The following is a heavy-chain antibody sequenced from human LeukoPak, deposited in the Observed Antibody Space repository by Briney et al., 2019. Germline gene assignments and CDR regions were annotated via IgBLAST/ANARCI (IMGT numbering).Heavy chain of an antibody. Sequence: GGSLRLSCAASGFTFSNAWMSWVRQAPGKGLEWVGRIKSKTDDGTTDYAAPVKGRFTISRDDSKNTLYLQMNSLKTEDTAVYYCTTDPGGSGSHPDNWFDPWGQGTLVTVSS. J-gene: IGHJ5*02. V-gene: IGHV3-15*01. CDR1: GFTFSNAW. D-gene: IGHD3-10*01. CDR3: TTDPGGSGSHPDNWFDP. CDR2: IKSKTDDGTT.